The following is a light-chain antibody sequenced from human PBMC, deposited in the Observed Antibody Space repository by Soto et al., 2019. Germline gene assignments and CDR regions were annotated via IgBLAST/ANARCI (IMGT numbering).Light chain of an antibody. CDR1: QSVSSSY. CDR3: QQYGKSPGT. CDR2: GAS. V-gene: IGKV3-20*01. Sequence: EIMLKQSPGTLSLTKGERATLSCRASQSVSSSYLAWYQQKPGQAPRLLIYGASIRATGIPDRFSGSGSGTEFTLTISRLEPEDFAVYYCQQYGKSPGTFGQGTKVDIK. J-gene: IGKJ1*01.